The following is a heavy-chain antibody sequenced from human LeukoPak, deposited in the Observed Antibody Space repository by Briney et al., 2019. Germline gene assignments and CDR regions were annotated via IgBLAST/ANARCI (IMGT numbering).Heavy chain of an antibody. D-gene: IGHD2-2*01. V-gene: IGHV1-69*13. CDR1: GGTFSNYA. CDR2: ITPIFGTA. CDR3: ARDLNIGYCSSTSCSINAFDI. Sequence: SVKLSCKASGGTFSNYAISWVRQAPGKGLEWVGGITPIFGTANYAQKFQGRVTITADESTSTAYMELSSLRSEDTAVYYCARDLNIGYCSSTSCSINAFDIWGQGTMVTVSS. J-gene: IGHJ3*02.